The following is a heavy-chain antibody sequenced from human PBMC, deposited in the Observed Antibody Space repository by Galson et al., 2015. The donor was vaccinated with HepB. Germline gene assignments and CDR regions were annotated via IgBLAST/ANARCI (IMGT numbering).Heavy chain of an antibody. J-gene: IGHJ3*02. D-gene: IGHD2-21*02. V-gene: IGHV3-30*18. CDR1: GFTFSGYG. Sequence: SLRLSCAASGFTFSGYGMHWVRQAPGKGLEWVAVISYDGSNKYYADSVKGRFTISRDNSKNTLYLQMNSLRAEDTAVYYCANSVCGGDCLGGPRAFDIWGQGTMVTVSS. CDR2: ISYDGSNK. CDR3: ANSVCGGDCLGGPRAFDI.